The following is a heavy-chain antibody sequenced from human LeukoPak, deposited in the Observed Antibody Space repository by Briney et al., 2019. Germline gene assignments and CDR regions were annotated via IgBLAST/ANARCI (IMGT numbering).Heavy chain of an antibody. CDR3: ARDFQAFDI. CDR1: GFSFSDFD. J-gene: IGHJ3*02. V-gene: IGHV3-30*02. Sequence: GGSLRLSCATSGFSFSDFDMQWVRQAPGQGLEWVAFIRSDGSNTYYGDSVKGRFTISRDNSKKILHLQMNSLRPEDTAVYYCARDFQAFDIWGQGTLVTVSS. CDR2: IRSDGSNT.